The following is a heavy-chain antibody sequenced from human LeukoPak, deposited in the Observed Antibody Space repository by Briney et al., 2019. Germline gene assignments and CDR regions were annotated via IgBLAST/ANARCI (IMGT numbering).Heavy chain of an antibody. CDR2: IIPIFGTA. CDR3: ASRAREGATDY. Sequence: ASVKVSCKASGGTFSSYAISWVRQAPGQGLEWMGGIIPIFGTANYAQKFQGRVTITADESTSTAYMELSSLRSADTAVYYCASRAREGATDYWGQGTLVTVSS. D-gene: IGHD1-26*01. J-gene: IGHJ4*02. V-gene: IGHV1-69*13. CDR1: GGTFSSYA.